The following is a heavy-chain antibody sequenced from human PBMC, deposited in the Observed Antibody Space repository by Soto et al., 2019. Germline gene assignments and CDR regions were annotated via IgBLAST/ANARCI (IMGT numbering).Heavy chain of an antibody. D-gene: IGHD2-15*01. Sequence: ASVKVSCKASGYTFTSYGISWVRQAPGQGLEWMGWISAYNGNTNYAQKLQGRVTMTTDTSTSTAYMELRSLRSDDTAVYYCAREVSLGYCSGGSCYYIDYWGQGTLATVSS. V-gene: IGHV1-18*01. CDR1: GYTFTSYG. CDR3: AREVSLGYCSGGSCYYIDY. CDR2: ISAYNGNT. J-gene: IGHJ4*02.